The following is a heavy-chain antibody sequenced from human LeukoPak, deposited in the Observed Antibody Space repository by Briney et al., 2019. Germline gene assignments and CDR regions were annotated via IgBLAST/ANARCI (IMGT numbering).Heavy chain of an antibody. D-gene: IGHD2-8*01. Sequence: SETLSLTCTVSGGSVSSGSYYWSWIRQPPGKGLEWIGYIYYSGSTNYNPSLKSRVTISVDTSKNQFSLKLSSVTAADTAVYYCAREYRGVYAIPFWFDPWGQGTLVTVSS. CDR3: AREYRGVYAIPFWFDP. J-gene: IGHJ5*02. CDR2: IYYSGST. V-gene: IGHV4-61*01. CDR1: GGSVSSGSYY.